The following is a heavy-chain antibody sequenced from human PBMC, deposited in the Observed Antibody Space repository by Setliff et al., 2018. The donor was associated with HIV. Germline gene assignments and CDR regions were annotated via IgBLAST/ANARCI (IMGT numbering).Heavy chain of an antibody. D-gene: IGHD3-10*01. J-gene: IGHJ5*02. V-gene: IGHV4-4*07. CDR2: IFRSGTT. CDR3: ARDRHYSGLGSYGP. CDR1: GGSFGDYH. Sequence: SETLSLTCTLSGGSFGDYHWSWIRQPAGRGLEWIGRIFRSGTTDYKFSLKSRVTISIDTSRDQFSLRLTSVTAEDTAVYYCARDRHYSGLGSYGPWGPGTLVTVSS.